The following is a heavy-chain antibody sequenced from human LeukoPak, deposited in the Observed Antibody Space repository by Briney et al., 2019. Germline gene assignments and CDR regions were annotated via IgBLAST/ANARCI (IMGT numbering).Heavy chain of an antibody. Sequence: PGGSLRLSCAASGFTVSNNYMNWVRQAPGKGLEGVSLIYSGGRTYYADSVKGRFTIFRDDSKNTLYLQMNSLRDEDTAVYYCARDRAGDGGHFDYWGQGTLVTVSS. CDR2: IYSGGRT. J-gene: IGHJ4*02. CDR1: GFTVSNNY. CDR3: ARDRAGDGGHFDY. D-gene: IGHD4-17*01. V-gene: IGHV3-66*01.